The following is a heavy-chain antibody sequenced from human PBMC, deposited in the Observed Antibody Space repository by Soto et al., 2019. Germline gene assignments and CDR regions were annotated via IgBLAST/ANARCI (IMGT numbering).Heavy chain of an antibody. V-gene: IGHV3-23*01. J-gene: IGHJ4*02. CDR2: IRADGSRT. CDR1: GFTFSNYA. CDR3: LSDSNGYFYWMGGX. D-gene: IGHD4-4*01. Sequence: GALRLSCAVSGFTFSNYAMAWVRQAPGKGLEWVSSIRADGSRTHYSDSVKGRFTVSRYNSKKRLYLDMKSLRADDTALYYCLSDSNGYFYWMGGXWGQGTPVTVSX.